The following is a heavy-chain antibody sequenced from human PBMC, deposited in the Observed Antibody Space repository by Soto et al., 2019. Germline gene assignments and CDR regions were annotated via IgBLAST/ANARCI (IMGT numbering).Heavy chain of an antibody. J-gene: IGHJ6*02. D-gene: IGHD4-17*01. Sequence: SETLSLTCTVSGGSFNSYYWGWVRQTPGKXLEWIGYMYSGSTYYNPSLKTRVTFSLDTSKNQFSLKLTSVTAADTAVYYCARDRVSYSGDYPYHYGMDVWGQGTTVTVSS. CDR3: ARDRVSYSGDYPYHYGMDV. V-gene: IGHV4-59*01. CDR1: GGSFNSYY. CDR2: MYSGST.